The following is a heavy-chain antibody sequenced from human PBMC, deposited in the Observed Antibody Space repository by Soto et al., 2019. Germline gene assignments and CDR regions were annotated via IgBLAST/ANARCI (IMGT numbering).Heavy chain of an antibody. D-gene: IGHD4-17*01. CDR3: ARTVTTGYGMDV. J-gene: IGHJ6*02. Sequence: ASVKVSCKASGYTFTVYYMHCVRQAPGQGLEWMGWINPNSGGTNYAQKFQGWVTMTRDTSISTAYMELSRLRSDDTAVYYCARTVTTGYGMDVWGQGTTVTVSS. CDR2: INPNSGGT. V-gene: IGHV1-2*04. CDR1: GYTFTVYY.